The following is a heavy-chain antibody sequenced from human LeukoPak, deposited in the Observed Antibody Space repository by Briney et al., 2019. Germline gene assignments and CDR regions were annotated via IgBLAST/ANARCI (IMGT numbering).Heavy chain of an antibody. CDR2: IYYSGST. Sequence: SETLSLTCYVSGXSLNSYYWHWIRQPPRKGLEWIGYIYYSGSTNYNPSLKSRLTISVDTSKNQFSLKLSPVTAADTAVYYCARAVVGARFDYWGQGTLVTVSS. J-gene: IGHJ4*02. CDR3: ARAVVGARFDY. V-gene: IGHV4-59*01. D-gene: IGHD2-15*01. CDR1: GXSLNSYY.